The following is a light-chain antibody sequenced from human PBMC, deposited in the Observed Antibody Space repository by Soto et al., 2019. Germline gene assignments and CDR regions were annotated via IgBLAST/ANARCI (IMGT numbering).Light chain of an antibody. Sequence: EVVMRQSPATRSVSPGEGATLSFRASQGIGDTLAWYQHKPGQTPRLLIYDTSTRATGVPTRFSGSGSGTEFTLTISNLQPDDFATYYCQQYDNYPLTFGGGTKVDIK. CDR1: QGIGDT. V-gene: IGKV3-15*01. J-gene: IGKJ4*01. CDR2: DTS. CDR3: QQYDNYPLT.